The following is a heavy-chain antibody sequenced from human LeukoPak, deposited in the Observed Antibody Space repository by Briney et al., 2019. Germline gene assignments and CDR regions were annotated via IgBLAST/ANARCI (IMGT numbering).Heavy chain of an antibody. CDR2: IWYDGINK. J-gene: IGHJ4*02. CDR1: GFNFNDYS. D-gene: IGHD4-23*01. V-gene: IGHV3-33*08. CDR3: ARARLRWPTGGDY. Sequence: GGSLRLSCEVSGFNFNDYSMHWVRQAPGKGLEWVAVIWYDGINKYYADSVKGRFTISRDNSKNTLYLQMNSLRAEDTAVYYCARARLRWPTGGDYWGQGTLVTVSS.